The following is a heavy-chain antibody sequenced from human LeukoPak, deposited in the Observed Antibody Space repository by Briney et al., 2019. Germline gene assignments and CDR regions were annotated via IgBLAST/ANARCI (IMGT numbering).Heavy chain of an antibody. V-gene: IGHV1-2*06. J-gene: IGHJ4*02. CDR3: ATDGGNHNFDY. Sequence: ASVKVSCKASGFTFTDYYLHWVRQAPGQGLEWMGRFILNGGATSYAQKFQGRVTLTRDTSISTAYMELIRQTSDDTAVYYCATDGGNHNFDYWGQGTLVTVSS. CDR2: FILNGGAT. CDR1: GFTFTDYY. D-gene: IGHD1-14*01.